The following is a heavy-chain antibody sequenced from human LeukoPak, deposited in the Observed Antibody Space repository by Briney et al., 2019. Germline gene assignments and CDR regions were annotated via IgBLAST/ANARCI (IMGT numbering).Heavy chain of an antibody. CDR3: ARPTTYYYDSSGYYVLDY. Sequence: GESLKISCKGSGYSFTSYWIGWVRQMPGKGLEWMGIICPGDSDTRYSPSFQGQVTISADKSISTAYLQWSSLKASDTAMYYCARPTTYYYDSSGYYVLDYWGQGTLVTVSS. V-gene: IGHV5-51*01. J-gene: IGHJ4*02. CDR2: ICPGDSDT. CDR1: GYSFTSYW. D-gene: IGHD3-22*01.